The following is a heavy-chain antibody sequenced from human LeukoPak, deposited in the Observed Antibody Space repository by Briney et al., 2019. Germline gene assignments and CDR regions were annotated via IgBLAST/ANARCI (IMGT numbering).Heavy chain of an antibody. J-gene: IGHJ4*02. CDR1: GFTFSSYA. CDR3: ARGYFDSSGYPYLGY. CDR2: INSDGSST. Sequence: GGSLRLSCAASGFTFSSYAMSWVRQAPGKGLVWVSRINSDGSSTTHADSMKGRFTISRDNAKDTLYLQMNSLRAEDTAVYYCARGYFDSSGYPYLGYWGQGTLVTVSS. D-gene: IGHD3-22*01. V-gene: IGHV3-74*01.